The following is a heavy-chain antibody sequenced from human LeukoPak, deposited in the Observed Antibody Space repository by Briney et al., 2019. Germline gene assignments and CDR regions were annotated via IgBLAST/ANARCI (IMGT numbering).Heavy chain of an antibody. J-gene: IGHJ4*02. D-gene: IGHD7-27*01. Sequence: GGSLRLSCAASGFTFSSYSMNWIRQAPGKGLEYISYLSNTGSDIFYADSVKGRFSISRDNAKNPLYLQMNSLRAEDTAVYYCARGHWGLDCWGQGTLVTVSS. V-gene: IGHV3-21*05. CDR1: GFTFSSYS. CDR2: LSNTGSDI. CDR3: ARGHWGLDC.